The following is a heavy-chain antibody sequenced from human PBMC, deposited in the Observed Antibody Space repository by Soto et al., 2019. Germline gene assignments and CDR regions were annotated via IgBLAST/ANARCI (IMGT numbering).Heavy chain of an antibody. CDR2: MNPNSGNT. CDR1: GYPFTNYD. Sequence: GSVKVSFKASGYPFTNYDINLVRQATGQGLEWMGWMNPNSGNTGYAQKFRGRVTMTRNTSISTAYMELSSLRSEDTAVYYCARVSSAVRFVDYWGQGTMVTVSS. J-gene: IGHJ4*02. V-gene: IGHV1-8*01. CDR3: ARVSSAVRFVDY. D-gene: IGHD3-22*01.